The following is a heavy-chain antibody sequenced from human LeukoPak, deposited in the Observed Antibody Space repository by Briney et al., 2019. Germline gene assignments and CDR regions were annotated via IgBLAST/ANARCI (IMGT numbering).Heavy chain of an antibody. J-gene: IGHJ4*02. CDR2: ISSSSSYI. CDR3: ASEGAYGGYYFDY. Sequence: GGSLRLSCAASGFTFSSYSMNWVRQAPGKGLEWVSSISSSSSYIYYADSVKGRFTISRDNAKNSLCLQMNSLRAEDTAVYYCASEGAYGGYYFDYWGQGTLVTVSS. CDR1: GFTFSSYS. D-gene: IGHD4-23*01. V-gene: IGHV3-21*01.